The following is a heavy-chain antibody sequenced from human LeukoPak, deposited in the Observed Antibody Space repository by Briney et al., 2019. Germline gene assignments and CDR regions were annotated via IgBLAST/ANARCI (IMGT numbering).Heavy chain of an antibody. CDR2: INHSGST. V-gene: IGHV4-34*01. CDR1: GGSFSDYY. J-gene: IGHJ4*02. D-gene: IGHD3-10*01. CDR3: ARGPFGELSN. Sequence: SETLSLTCAVYGGSFSDYYWSWIRQPPGKGLEWIGEINHSGSTNYNPSLKSRVTISIDTSKNQFSLKLSSVTAADTAVYYCARGPFGELSNWGQGTLVTVSS.